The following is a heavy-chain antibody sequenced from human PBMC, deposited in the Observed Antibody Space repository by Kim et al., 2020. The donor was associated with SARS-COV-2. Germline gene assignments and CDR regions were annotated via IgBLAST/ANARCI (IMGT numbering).Heavy chain of an antibody. CDR3: ARDYGSGSFYGY. D-gene: IGHD3-10*01. J-gene: IGHJ4*02. V-gene: IGHV3-21*01. Sequence: YYADSRESRFTISRGNAKNSLYLQMNSLRAEDTAVYYCARDYGSGSFYGYWGQGTLVTVSS.